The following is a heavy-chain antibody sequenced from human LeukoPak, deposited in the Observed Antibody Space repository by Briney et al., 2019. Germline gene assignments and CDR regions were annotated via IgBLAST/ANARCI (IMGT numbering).Heavy chain of an antibody. CDR1: GYTFTSYD. CDR2: MSPNSGNT. V-gene: IGHV1-8*01. CDR3: ARGPDYDSSWFDP. Sequence: ASVKVSCKASGYTFTSYDINWVRQAPGQGLEWMGWMSPNSGNTGYAQKFQGRVTMTRNTSISTAYMELSSLRSEDTAVYYCARGPDYDSSWFDPWGQGTLVTVSS. J-gene: IGHJ5*02. D-gene: IGHD3-3*01.